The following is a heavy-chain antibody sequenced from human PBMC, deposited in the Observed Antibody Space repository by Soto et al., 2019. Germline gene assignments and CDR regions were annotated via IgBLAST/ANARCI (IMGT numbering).Heavy chain of an antibody. CDR1: GYSFNKYW. D-gene: IGHD2-21*02. V-gene: IGHV5-51*01. Sequence: PGESLKISCKGSGYSFNKYWIGWVRQMPGKGLEWMGVIYPGDSDIRYGPSFQGQVTISVDKTTSTAYLQWRSLKASDTAVYYCARHYYPYPKRNCYLFYGLAVSSHGTTVTVS. CDR3: ARHYYPYPKRNCYLFYGLAV. J-gene: IGHJ6*02. CDR2: IYPGDSDI.